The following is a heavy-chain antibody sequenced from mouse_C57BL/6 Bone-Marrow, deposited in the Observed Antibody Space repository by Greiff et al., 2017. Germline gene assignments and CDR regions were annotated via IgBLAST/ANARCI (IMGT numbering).Heavy chain of an antibody. V-gene: IGHV5-4*01. Sequence: DVKLVESGGDLVKPGGSLKLSCAASGFTFSSYAMSWVRQTPEKRLEWVATISDGGSYTYYPDNVKGRFTISRDNAKNNLYLQMSHLKSEDTAMYYCARDPPFYYGSSYLYFDVWGTGTTVTVSS. D-gene: IGHD1-1*01. CDR3: ARDPPFYYGSSYLYFDV. CDR1: GFTFSSYA. J-gene: IGHJ1*03. CDR2: ISDGGSYT.